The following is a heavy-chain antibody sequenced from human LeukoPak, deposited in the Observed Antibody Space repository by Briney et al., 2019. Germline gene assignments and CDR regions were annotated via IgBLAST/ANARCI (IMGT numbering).Heavy chain of an antibody. D-gene: IGHD5/OR15-5a*01. J-gene: IGHJ4*02. CDR2: IYYSGST. V-gene: IGHV4-31*03. CDR1: GGSISSSSYY. Sequence: SETLSLTCTVSGGSISSSSYYWGWIRQHPGKGLEWIGYIYYSGSTYYNPSLKSRVTISVDTSKNQFSLKLSSVTAADTAVYYCARGLECQYWGQGTLVTVSS. CDR3: ARGLECQY.